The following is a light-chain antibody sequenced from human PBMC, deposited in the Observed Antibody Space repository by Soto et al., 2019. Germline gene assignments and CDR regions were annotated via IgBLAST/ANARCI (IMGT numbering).Light chain of an antibody. CDR3: HQFDSDRT. V-gene: IGKV1-5*01. CDR2: DAS. J-gene: IGKJ1*01. Sequence: QLTQSPSTLSASVGDRVTITCRASQNIGKWLAWYQQKPGKAPNLLISDASRLESGGPSRFRGRGSGTNFPLASSSVQHDDFATYYCHQFDSDRTFGQGTKVDLK. CDR1: QNIGKW.